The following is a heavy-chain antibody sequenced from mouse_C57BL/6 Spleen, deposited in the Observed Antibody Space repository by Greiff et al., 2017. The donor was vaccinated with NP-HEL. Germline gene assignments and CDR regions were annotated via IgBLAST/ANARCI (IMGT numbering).Heavy chain of an antibody. CDR1: GFTFSSYA. Sequence: EVKLQESGGGLVKPGGSLKLSCAASGFTFSSYAMSWVRQTPEKRLEWVATISDGGSYTYYPDNVKGRFTISRDNAKNNLYLQMSHLKSEDTAVYYCAGDGSRARYFDVWGTGTTVTVSS. D-gene: IGHD3-1*01. CDR3: AGDGSRARYFDV. J-gene: IGHJ1*03. CDR2: ISDGGSYT. V-gene: IGHV5-4*01.